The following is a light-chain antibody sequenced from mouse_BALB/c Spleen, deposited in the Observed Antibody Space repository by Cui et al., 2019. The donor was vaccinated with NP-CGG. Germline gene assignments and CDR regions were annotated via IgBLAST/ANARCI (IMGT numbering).Light chain of an antibody. Sequence: QAVLPQHSALTTSPGETVTLTCRSSTGAVTTSNYANWVQEKPDHLFTGLIGGTNNRAPGVPARFSGSLIGDKAALTITGAQTEDEAIYFCALWYTNHWVFGGGTKLTVL. CDR1: TGAVTTSNY. CDR2: GTN. J-gene: IGLJ1*01. CDR3: ALWYTNHWV. V-gene: IGLV1*01.